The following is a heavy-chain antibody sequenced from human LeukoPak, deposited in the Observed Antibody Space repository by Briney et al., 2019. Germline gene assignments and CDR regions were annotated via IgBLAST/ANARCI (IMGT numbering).Heavy chain of an antibody. J-gene: IGHJ4*02. CDR3: ARESTASSGYLRFDY. Sequence: SETLSLTCTVSGGSISSSSYYWGWIRQPPGKGLEWIGSIYYSGSTYYNPSLKSRVTISVDTSKNQFSLKLSSVTAADTAVYYCARESTASSGYLRFDYWGQGTLVTVSS. V-gene: IGHV4-39*07. CDR1: GGSISSSSYY. CDR2: IYYSGST. D-gene: IGHD3-22*01.